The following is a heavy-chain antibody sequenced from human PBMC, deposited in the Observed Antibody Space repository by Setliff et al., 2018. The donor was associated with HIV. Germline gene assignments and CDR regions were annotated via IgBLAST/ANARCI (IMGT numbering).Heavy chain of an antibody. CDR1: WESGLNHD. Sequence: SETLSLTCSVSWESGLNHDWGWIRQSPGRGLEWIGSMFRGGGRQFQPSLASRVSISGATSRNQFSLKMTSVTPADTAVYFCVGGRSYYGTGILWAWGKGITVTVSS. CDR2: MFRGGGR. V-gene: IGHV4-59*02. CDR3: VGGRSYYGTGILWA. D-gene: IGHD3-10*01. J-gene: IGHJ6*04.